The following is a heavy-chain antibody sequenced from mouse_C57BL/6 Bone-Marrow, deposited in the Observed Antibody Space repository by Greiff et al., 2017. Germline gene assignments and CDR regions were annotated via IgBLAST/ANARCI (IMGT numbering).Heavy chain of an antibody. D-gene: IGHD2-5*01. CDR3: ARPWYSNTYYYAMDY. CDR1: GYTFTDYY. J-gene: IGHJ4*01. CDR2: INPKNGGT. V-gene: IGHV1-26*01. Sequence: VQLQQSGPELVKPGASVKISCKASGYTFTDYYMNWVKQSHGKSLEWIGDINPKNGGTSYNQKFKGKATLTVDKSSSTAYMELRSLTSEDSADYYCARPWYSNTYYYAMDYWGQGTSVTVSS.